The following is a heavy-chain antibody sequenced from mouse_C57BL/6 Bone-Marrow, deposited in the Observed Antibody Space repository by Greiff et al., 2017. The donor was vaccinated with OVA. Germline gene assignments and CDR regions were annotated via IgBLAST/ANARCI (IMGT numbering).Heavy chain of an antibody. CDR1: GYSITSGYY. CDR2: ISYDGSN. V-gene: IGHV3-6*01. Sequence: EVKLVESGPGLVKPSQSLSLSCSVTGYSITSGYYWNWLRQFPGNKLEWLGYISYDGSNNYHPSLKNRISITRDTSKNHFFLKLNSVTTEDTATYYCARANYYGGACWGQGTLVTVSA. J-gene: IGHJ3*01. CDR3: ARANYYGGAC. D-gene: IGHD1-1*01.